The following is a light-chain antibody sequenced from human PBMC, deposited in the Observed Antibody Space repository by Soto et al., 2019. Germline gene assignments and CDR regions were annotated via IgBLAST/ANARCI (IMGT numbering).Light chain of an antibody. Sequence: DIQMTQSPSSVSASVGDRVTISCRASQTISSSLAWYQQKPGQAPKLLIYAASKLQIGVPARFRGSGSATDFTLTISCLQPEDFATYYCQQANSFPPTFGQGTRLDIK. CDR3: QQANSFPPT. V-gene: IGKV1-12*01. J-gene: IGKJ5*01. CDR1: QTISSS. CDR2: AAS.